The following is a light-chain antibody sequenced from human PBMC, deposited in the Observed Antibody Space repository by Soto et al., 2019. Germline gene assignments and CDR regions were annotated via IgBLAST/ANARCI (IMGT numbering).Light chain of an antibody. CDR2: DAS. Sequence: DIQMTQSPSTLSASVGDRVTITCRASQTISTRLAWHQQIPGKAPKVLIYDASSLESGVPSRFSGSGSGTEFTLTISSPQPDDFATYYCQQYNSYSWTFGQGTKVEIK. CDR1: QTISTR. J-gene: IGKJ1*01. V-gene: IGKV1-5*01. CDR3: QQYNSYSWT.